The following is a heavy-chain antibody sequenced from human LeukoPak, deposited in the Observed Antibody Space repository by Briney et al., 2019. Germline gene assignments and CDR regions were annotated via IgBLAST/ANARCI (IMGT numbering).Heavy chain of an antibody. CDR1: GLTFSSYG. V-gene: IGHV3-33*01. D-gene: IGHD6-19*01. CDR2: IWYDGSNK. J-gene: IGHJ4*02. Sequence: PGGSLRLSCAASGLTFSSYGMHWVRQAPGKGLEWVAVIWYDGSNKYYADSVKGRFTISRDNSKNTLYLQMNSLRAEDTAVYYCARGMGYSSGWPDYFDYWGQGTLVTVSS. CDR3: ARGMGYSSGWPDYFDY.